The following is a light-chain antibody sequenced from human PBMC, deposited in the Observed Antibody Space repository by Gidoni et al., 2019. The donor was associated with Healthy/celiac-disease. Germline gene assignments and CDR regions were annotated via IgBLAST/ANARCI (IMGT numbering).Light chain of an antibody. CDR3: QQYNNWPPIT. V-gene: IGKV3-15*01. J-gene: IGKJ5*01. CDR2: GAS. CDR1: QSVSSN. Sequence: IVLTQSPATLSVSPGERATLSCRDSQSVSSNLAWYQKKPGQAPRLLIYGASTRATGIPARLSGSGSGTELTLTISSLQSEDCAVYYCQQYNNWPPITFGQGTRLEIK.